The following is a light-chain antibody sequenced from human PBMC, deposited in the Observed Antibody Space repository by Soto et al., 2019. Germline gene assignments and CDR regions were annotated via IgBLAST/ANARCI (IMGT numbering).Light chain of an antibody. CDR2: DVN. J-gene: IGLJ1*01. CDR3: CAHSTSGTYV. CDR1: ASDVGAYKY. Sequence: QSALTQPASVSGSPGQSITISCTGTASDVGAYKYVSWHQQHPGKAPKIIIYDVNSRPSGVSSHFSGSKSGNTASLTISGLQTDDEGDYYCCAHSTSGTYVFGTGTKVTVL. V-gene: IGLV2-14*03.